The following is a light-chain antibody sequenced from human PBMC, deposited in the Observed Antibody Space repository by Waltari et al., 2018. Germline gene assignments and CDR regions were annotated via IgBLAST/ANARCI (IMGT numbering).Light chain of an antibody. CDR2: QDS. CDR3: QAWDSSNVV. J-gene: IGLJ2*01. V-gene: IGLV3-1*01. CDR1: KLGDKY. Sequence: SYELTQPPSVSVSPGQTASITCSGAKLGDKYACWYQQKPGQSPMLVIYQDSKRPSGIPERFSCSNSGNTATLTISGTQAMDEADYYCQAWDSSNVVFGGGTKLTVL.